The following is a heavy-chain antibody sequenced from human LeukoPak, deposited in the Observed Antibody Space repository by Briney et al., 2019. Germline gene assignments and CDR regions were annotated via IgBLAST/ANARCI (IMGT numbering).Heavy chain of an antibody. D-gene: IGHD3-10*01. CDR3: ARGGGSENHYAPWYFDY. V-gene: IGHV3-48*01. CDR2: ISGSSSTI. J-gene: IGHJ4*02. CDR1: GFIFSSYN. Sequence: GGSLRLSCAASGFIFSSYNMNWVRQAPGKGLEWVSYISGSSSTILYADSVKGRFTISRDNVKNSLYLQMSSLRVEDTAVYYCARGGGSENHYAPWYFDYWGQGTLVTVSS.